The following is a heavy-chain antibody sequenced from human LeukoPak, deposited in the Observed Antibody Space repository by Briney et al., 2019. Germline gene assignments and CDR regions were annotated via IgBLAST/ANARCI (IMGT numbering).Heavy chain of an antibody. Sequence: WVRQPPGKGLEWIGSIYYSGSTYYNPSLKSRVAISVDTSKNQFSLKLSSVTAADTAVYYCARDGVYGDHTIKNWFDPWGQGTLVTVSS. V-gene: IGHV4-39*07. J-gene: IGHJ5*02. D-gene: IGHD4-17*01. CDR2: IYYSGST. CDR3: ARDGVYGDHTIKNWFDP.